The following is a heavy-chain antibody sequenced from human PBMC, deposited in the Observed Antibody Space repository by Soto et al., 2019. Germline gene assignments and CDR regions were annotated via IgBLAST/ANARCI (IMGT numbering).Heavy chain of an antibody. CDR1: GFTFSNVW. CDR2: IKSKTDGGTT. J-gene: IGHJ4*02. CDR3: TPLALKYSSGWYEFSD. Sequence: EVQLVESGGGLVKPGGSLRLSCAASGFTFSNVWMNWVRQAPGKGLEWVGRIKSKTDGGTTDYAAPVKGRFTISRDDSKHTLYLQMNSLKTEDTAVYYCTPLALKYSSGWYEFSDWGQGTRVTVSS. D-gene: IGHD6-19*01. V-gene: IGHV3-15*07.